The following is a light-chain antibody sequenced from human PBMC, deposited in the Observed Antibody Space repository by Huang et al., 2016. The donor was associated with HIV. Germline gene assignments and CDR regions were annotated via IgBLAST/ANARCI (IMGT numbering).Light chain of an antibody. Sequence: DIVPTQTPLSLPFTPGQPAPISCKSSQGLLYREKIYLYWYLQKPGQSPQLLIYEFSNRFWGVPDRFSGSGSPTEFTLKISRVETEDVGVYYCMQGKQLPYTFGQGTRLEIK. CDR1: QGLLYREKIY. CDR2: EFS. V-gene: IGKV2-29*02. CDR3: MQGKQLPYT. J-gene: IGKJ2*01.